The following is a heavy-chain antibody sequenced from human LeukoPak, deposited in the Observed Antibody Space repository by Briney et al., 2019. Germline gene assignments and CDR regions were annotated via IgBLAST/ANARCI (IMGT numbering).Heavy chain of an antibody. CDR2: IYHSGST. J-gene: IGHJ6*03. CDR1: GGSLSGYY. CDR3: ARHDGSGTGYYYYYYMDV. Sequence: PSETLSLTCGVYGGSLSGYYWSWIRQPPGKGLEWIGSIYHSGSTYYNPSLKSRVTISVDTSKNQFSLKLSSVTAADTAVYYCARHDGSGTGYYYYYYMDVWGKGTTVTVSS. D-gene: IGHD3-10*01. V-gene: IGHV4-34*01.